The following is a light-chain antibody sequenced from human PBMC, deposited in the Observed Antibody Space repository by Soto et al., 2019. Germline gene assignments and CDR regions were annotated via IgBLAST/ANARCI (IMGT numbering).Light chain of an antibody. CDR1: QAMSNY. V-gene: IGKV1-33*01. J-gene: IGKJ4*01. CDR2: DAS. Sequence: DIQMTQSPSSLSASVGARVTITCQASQAMSNYLNWYQQKPGKAPKLLIYDASKLETGVPSRFSGSGSGTDFTFTISSLQPEDIATYYCQQYDNLLTFGGGTQVEIK. CDR3: QQYDNLLT.